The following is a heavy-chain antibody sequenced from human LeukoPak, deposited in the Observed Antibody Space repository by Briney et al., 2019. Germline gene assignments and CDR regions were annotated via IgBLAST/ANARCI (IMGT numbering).Heavy chain of an antibody. V-gene: IGHV1-46*01. CDR2: INPSGGST. CDR1: GYTFTSYY. J-gene: IGHJ5*02. Sequence: ASVKVSCKASGYTFTSYYMHWVRQAPGQGLEWMGIINPSGGSTSYAQKFQGRVTMTRDTSTSTVYMELSSLRSEDTAVYYCAREDRYCSSTSCSGSWFDPWGQGTLVTVSS. D-gene: IGHD2-2*01. CDR3: AREDRYCSSTSCSGSWFDP.